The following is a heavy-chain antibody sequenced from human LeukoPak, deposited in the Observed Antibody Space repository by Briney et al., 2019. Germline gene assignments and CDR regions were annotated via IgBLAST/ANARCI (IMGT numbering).Heavy chain of an antibody. J-gene: IGHJ4*02. Sequence: PSETLSLNCTVSGGSISSSSYYWGWIRQPPGKGLEWIGSIYYSGSTYYNPSLKSRVTISVDTSKNQFSLKLSSVTAADTAVYYGARHSGGPGELKLFDYWGQGTLVTVSS. CDR3: ARHSGGPGELKLFDY. V-gene: IGHV4-39*01. D-gene: IGHD1-7*01. CDR1: GGSISSSSYY. CDR2: IYYSGST.